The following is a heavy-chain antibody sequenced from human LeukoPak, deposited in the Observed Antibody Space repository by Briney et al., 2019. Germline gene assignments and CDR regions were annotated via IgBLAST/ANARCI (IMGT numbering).Heavy chain of an antibody. V-gene: IGHV4-34*01. Sequence: SETLSLTCAVYGGSFSGYYWSWIRQPPGKGLEWIGEINHSGSTNYNPSLKSRVTISVDTSKKQFSMKLSSVSAADTAVYYCARHRPIIVVVTAITYWYFDLWGRGTLVTVSS. CDR2: INHSGST. CDR1: GGSFSGYY. CDR3: ARHRPIIVVVTAITYWYFDL. J-gene: IGHJ2*01. D-gene: IGHD2-21*02.